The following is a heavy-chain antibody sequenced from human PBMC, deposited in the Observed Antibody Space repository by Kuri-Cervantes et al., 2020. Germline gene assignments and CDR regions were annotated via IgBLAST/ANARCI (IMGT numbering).Heavy chain of an antibody. J-gene: IGHJ4*02. Sequence: GSLRLSCTVSGGSISSSSYYWGWIRQPPGKGLEWIGSIYYSGSTNYNPSLKSRVTISVDTSKNQFSLKLTSVTTADTAVYYCARVVGSGSYYPLYWGQGTLVTVSS. V-gene: IGHV4-39*07. CDR1: GGSISSSSYY. D-gene: IGHD3-10*01. CDR2: IYYSGST. CDR3: ARVVGSGSYYPLY.